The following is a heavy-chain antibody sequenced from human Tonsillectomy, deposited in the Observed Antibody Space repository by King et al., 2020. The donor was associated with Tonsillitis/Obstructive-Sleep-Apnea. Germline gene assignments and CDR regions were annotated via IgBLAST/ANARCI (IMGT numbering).Heavy chain of an antibody. D-gene: IGHD1-26*01. CDR3: ARESSIVGDAFDI. J-gene: IGHJ3*02. V-gene: IGHV4-59*01. CDR2: IFHSGGT. CDR1: GDSISPYY. Sequence: QLQESGPGLVKPSETLSLTCTVSGDSISPYYWNWIRQPPGKGLEWIGYIFHSGGTNYNPSLKSRVTISVDTSKNQFSLKLSSVTAADTAVYYCARESSIVGDAFDIWGQGTMVTVSS.